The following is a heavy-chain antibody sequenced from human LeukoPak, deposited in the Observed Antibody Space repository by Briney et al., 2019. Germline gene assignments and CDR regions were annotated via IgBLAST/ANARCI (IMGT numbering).Heavy chain of an antibody. CDR2: IYYSGST. V-gene: IGHV4-30-4*01. Sequence: SETLSLTCTVSGGSISSGDYYWSWIRQPSGKGLEWIGYIYYSGSTYYNPSLKSRVTISVDTSKNQFSLKLSSVTAADTAVYYCASRYSSGRERPFDIWGQGTMVTVSS. CDR3: ASRYSSGRERPFDI. CDR1: GGSISSGDYY. D-gene: IGHD3-10*01. J-gene: IGHJ3*02.